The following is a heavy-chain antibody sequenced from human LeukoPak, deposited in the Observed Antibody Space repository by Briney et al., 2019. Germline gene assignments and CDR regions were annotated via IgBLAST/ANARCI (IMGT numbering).Heavy chain of an antibody. CDR3: ARAGGSWYNLYNWFDP. CDR2: ISSSSSYI. V-gene: IGHV3-21*01. D-gene: IGHD6-13*01. CDR1: GFTFSSYS. J-gene: IGHJ5*02. Sequence: GGSLRLSCAASGFTFSSYSMNWVRQAPGKGLEWVSSISSSSSYIYYADSVKGRFTISRDNAKNSLYLQMNSLRAEDTAVYCCARAGGSWYNLYNWFDPWGQGTLVTVSS.